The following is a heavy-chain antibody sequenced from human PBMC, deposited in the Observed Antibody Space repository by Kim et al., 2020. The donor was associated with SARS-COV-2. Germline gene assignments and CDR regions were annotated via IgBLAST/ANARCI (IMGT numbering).Heavy chain of an antibody. V-gene: IGHV3-23*01. CDR3: EASDY. CDR1: GFTFSRYA. Sequence: GGSLRLSCAASGFTFSRYAMSWARQAPGKGLEWVSTISDSGVRTHYADSVKGRFTISRDNSKRTLFLHMNSLRAEDTAIYYCEASDYWGQGSLVTVSS. J-gene: IGHJ4*02. CDR2: ISDSGVRT.